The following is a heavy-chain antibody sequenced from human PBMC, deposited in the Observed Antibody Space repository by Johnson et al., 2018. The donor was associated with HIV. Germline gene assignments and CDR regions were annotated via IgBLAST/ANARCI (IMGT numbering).Heavy chain of an antibody. CDR1: GFTFSSYA. CDR2: ISYDGSNK. CDR3: ARGYCSGGSGYSEYAFDI. D-gene: IGHD2-15*01. J-gene: IGHJ3*02. V-gene: IGHV3-30-3*01. Sequence: QVQLVETGGGVVQPGRSLRLSCAASGFTFSSYAMHWVRQAPGKGLEWVAVISYDGSNKYYADSVKGRFTISRDNSKNTLYLQMNSLRAEDTAGYYCARGYCSGGSGYSEYAFDIWGQGTMVTVSS.